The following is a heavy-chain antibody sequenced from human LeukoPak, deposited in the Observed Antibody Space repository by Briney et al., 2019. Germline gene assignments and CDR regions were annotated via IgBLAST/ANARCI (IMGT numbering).Heavy chain of an antibody. Sequence: SETLSLTCAVYGGSFSGYYWSWIRQPPGKGLEWIGEINHSGSTNYNPSLKSRVTISVDTSKNQFSLKLSSVTAADTAVYYCARDRSSAGWFDPWGQGTLVTVSS. D-gene: IGHD6-6*01. J-gene: IGHJ5*02. CDR1: GGSFSGYY. CDR3: ARDRSSAGWFDP. V-gene: IGHV4-34*01. CDR2: INHSGST.